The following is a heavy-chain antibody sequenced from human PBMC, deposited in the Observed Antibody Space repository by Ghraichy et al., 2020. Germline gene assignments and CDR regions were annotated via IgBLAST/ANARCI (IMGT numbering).Heavy chain of an antibody. V-gene: IGHV3-7*03. CDR1: GFSFSRHW. Sequence: GGSLRLSCSGSGFSFSRHWMSWVRQAPRKGLEWVASIKADGSERHYVDSVKGRFTISRDNGDNSVSLEMSSLRAEDTGIYYCARDPYGDYKYGGTDYWGQGTLVAVSS. CDR2: IKADGSER. J-gene: IGHJ1*01. D-gene: IGHD4-17*01. CDR3: ARDPYGDYKYGGTDY.